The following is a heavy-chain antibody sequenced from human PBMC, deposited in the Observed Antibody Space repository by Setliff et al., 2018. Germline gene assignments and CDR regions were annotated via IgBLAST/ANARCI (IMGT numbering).Heavy chain of an antibody. CDR2: INHSGSS. J-gene: IGHJ4*02. CDR1: GGSISSYY. CDR3: ARSFSRREKFLLDY. V-gene: IGHV4-34*01. Sequence: SETLSLTCTVSGGSISSYYWSWIRQPPGKGLEWIGEINHSGSSNYNPSLKSRVTISMGTSKNQFSLKVSSVTAADTAVYYCARSFSRREKFLLDYWGQGALVTVSS.